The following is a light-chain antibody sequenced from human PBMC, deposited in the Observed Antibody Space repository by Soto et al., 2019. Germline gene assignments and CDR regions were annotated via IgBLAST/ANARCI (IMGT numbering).Light chain of an antibody. Sequence: EIVLTQSPTTLSLSPGERATLSCRASQSVSSYFAWYQQKPGQAPRLLIYDASTRAADIPARFSGSGSGTDFTLTISSLEPEDFAVYYCQQRSDWPLTFGGGTKVELK. V-gene: IGKV3-11*01. CDR2: DAS. J-gene: IGKJ4*01. CDR3: QQRSDWPLT. CDR1: QSVSSY.